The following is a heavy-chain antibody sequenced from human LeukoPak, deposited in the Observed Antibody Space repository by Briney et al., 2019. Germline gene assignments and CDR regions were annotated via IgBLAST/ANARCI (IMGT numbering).Heavy chain of an antibody. J-gene: IGHJ4*02. CDR3: ARSIMGFSGLQWFELDY. V-gene: IGHV5-51*01. Sequence: GESLKISCKGSGYSFTDYWIGWVRQMPGKGLEWMGTIYPDDSYTTYSPSFQGQVTISADNSISTAYLQWSSLKASDTAIYYCARSIMGFSGLQWFELDYWGQGTPVTVSS. CDR1: GYSFTDYW. D-gene: IGHD3-10*01. CDR2: IYPDDSYT.